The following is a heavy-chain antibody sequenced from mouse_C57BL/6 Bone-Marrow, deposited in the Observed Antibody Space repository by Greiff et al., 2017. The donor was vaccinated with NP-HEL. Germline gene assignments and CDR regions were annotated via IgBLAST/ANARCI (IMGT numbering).Heavy chain of an antibody. V-gene: IGHV1-69*01. CDR2: IDPSDSYT. Sequence: VQLQQPGAELVMPGASVKLSCKASGYTFTSYWMHWVKQRPGQGLEWIGEIDPSDSYTNYNQKFKGKSTLTVDKSSSTAYMQLSSLTSEDSAVYYCARGAQLGTYVDDWGQGTTLTVSS. D-gene: IGHD4-1*02. CDR1: GYTFTSYW. J-gene: IGHJ2*01. CDR3: ARGAQLGTYVDD.